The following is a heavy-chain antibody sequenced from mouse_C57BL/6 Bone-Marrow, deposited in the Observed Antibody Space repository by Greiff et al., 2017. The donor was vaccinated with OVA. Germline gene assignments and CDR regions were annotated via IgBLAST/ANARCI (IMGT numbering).Heavy chain of an antibody. Sequence: VQLQQSGPELVKPGASVKISCKASGYTFTDYYMNWVKQSHGKSLKWIGDINPNNGGTSYNQKFKGKATLTVDKSTSTAYMELRSLTSEDSAVYYCARNLWFYLDYWGQGTTLTVSS. CDR3: ARNLWFYLDY. V-gene: IGHV1-26*01. J-gene: IGHJ2*01. CDR2: INPNNGGT. D-gene: IGHD2-2*01. CDR1: GYTFTDYY.